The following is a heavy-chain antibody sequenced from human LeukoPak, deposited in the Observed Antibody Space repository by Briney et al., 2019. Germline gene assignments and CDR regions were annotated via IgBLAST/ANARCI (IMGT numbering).Heavy chain of an antibody. D-gene: IGHD2-8*02. CDR1: GFTVSSNY. CDR2: IYSGGNT. CDR3: ARDGGGVLGY. J-gene: IGHJ4*02. V-gene: IGHV3-53*01. Sequence: PGGSLRLSCAASGFTVSSNYMSWVRQTPGKGLEWVLVIYSGGNTHYIDSVKGRFTISRDNSKNTLYLQMNNLRAEDTAMYYCARDGGGVLGYWGQGTLVTVSS.